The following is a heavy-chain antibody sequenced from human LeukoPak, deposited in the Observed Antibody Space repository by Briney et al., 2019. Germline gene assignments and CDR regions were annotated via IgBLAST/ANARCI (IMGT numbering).Heavy chain of an antibody. V-gene: IGHV4-34*01. CDR1: GGSFSGYY. D-gene: IGHD2-15*01. CDR3: ARGRGVGSGKEMTRKGAFDI. Sequence: SETLSLNCAVYGGSFSGYYWSWIRQPPGKGLEWIGEINHSGSTNYNPSLKSRVTISVDTSKNQFSLKLSSVTAADTAVYYCARGRGVGSGKEMTRKGAFDIWGQGTMVTVSS. CDR2: INHSGST. J-gene: IGHJ3*02.